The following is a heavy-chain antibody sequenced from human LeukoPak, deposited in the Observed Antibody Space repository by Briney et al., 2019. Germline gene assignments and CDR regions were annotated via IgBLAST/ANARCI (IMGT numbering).Heavy chain of an antibody. CDR1: GFTFSNYW. Sequence: PGGSLRLSCAASGFTFSNYWMRWVRQAQGKGREWVANINQDGSEKSYVDSVEGRFTISRDNAKNSLYLHVNRLRAEDTAVYYCARDIYGGHDYWGQGTLLTVSS. V-gene: IGHV3-7*04. CDR2: INQDGSEK. D-gene: IGHD2-21*01. CDR3: ARDIYGGHDY. J-gene: IGHJ4*02.